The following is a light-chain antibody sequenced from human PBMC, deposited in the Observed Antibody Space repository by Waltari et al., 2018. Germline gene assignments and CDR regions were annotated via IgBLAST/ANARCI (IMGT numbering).Light chain of an antibody. J-gene: IGLJ1*01. CDR3: SSYSTSITPYV. Sequence: QSALTQPASVSGSPGQSITISCTVSSSDIGDYNHVSWYQQHPGKAPKLMIYDVSSRPSGVSNRFFGSKSGTTASLTVSGLQAEDEAVYFCSSYSTSITPYVFGAGTKVTVL. V-gene: IGLV2-14*03. CDR1: SSDIGDYNH. CDR2: DVS.